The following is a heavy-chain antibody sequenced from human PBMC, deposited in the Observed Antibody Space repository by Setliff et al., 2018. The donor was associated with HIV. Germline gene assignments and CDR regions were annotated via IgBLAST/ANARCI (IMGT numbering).Heavy chain of an antibody. CDR3: AKDRWDSGGYYYYGMDV. Sequence: SETLSLTCTVSGGSISSGSYYWSWIRQPAGKGLEWIGHIYTSGSTNYNPSLKSRVTISRDNSKNTLYLQMNSLRAEDTAVYYCAKDRWDSGGYYYYGMDVWGQGTTVTVSS. D-gene: IGHD3-10*01. V-gene: IGHV4-61*09. CDR1: GGSISSGSYY. J-gene: IGHJ6*02. CDR2: IYTSGST.